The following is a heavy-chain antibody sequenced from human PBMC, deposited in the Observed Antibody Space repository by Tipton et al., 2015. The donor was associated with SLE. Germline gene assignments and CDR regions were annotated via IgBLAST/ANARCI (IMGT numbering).Heavy chain of an antibody. CDR2: IYYSGST. Sequence: TLSLTCTVSGGSISSYYWSWIRQPPGKGLEWIGYIYYSGSTNYNPSLKSRVTISVDTSKNQFSLKLSSVTAADTAVYYCARGRSYYDSSGYYWFDPWGQGTLVTVSS. V-gene: IGHV4-59*01. J-gene: IGHJ5*02. CDR1: GGSISSYY. D-gene: IGHD3-22*01. CDR3: ARGRSYYDSSGYYWFDP.